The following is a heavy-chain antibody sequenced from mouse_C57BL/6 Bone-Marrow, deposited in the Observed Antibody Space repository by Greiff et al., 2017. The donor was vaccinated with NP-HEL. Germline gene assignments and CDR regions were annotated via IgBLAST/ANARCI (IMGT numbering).Heavy chain of an antibody. V-gene: IGHV1-36*01. CDR2: VYPYNGGT. J-gene: IGHJ1*03. CDR1: GFTFTDYY. Sequence: VQLKQSGPVLVKPGPSVKISCKASGFTFTDYYMHWVKQSHGKSLEWIGLVYPYNGGTSYNQKFKGKAKLTAVTSASTAYMELSSLTNEDSAVYYCTRMRFWYFDVWGTGTTVTVSS. CDR3: TRMRFWYFDV.